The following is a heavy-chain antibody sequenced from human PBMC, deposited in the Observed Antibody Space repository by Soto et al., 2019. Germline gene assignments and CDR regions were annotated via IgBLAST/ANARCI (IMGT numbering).Heavy chain of an antibody. D-gene: IGHD1-1*01. J-gene: IGHJ6*02. V-gene: IGHV4-39*01. CDR3: ARLPQEYNYYGMDV. CDR2: IYYSGNT. Sequence: SETLSLTCTVSGGSIVTGSYYWGWIRQTPGKGLEWLGHIYYSGNTYYPPSLKSRVTISVDTSKNQFSLRLSSVTAADTAVYYCARLPQEYNYYGMDVWGQGTTVTVSS. CDR1: GGSIVTGSYY.